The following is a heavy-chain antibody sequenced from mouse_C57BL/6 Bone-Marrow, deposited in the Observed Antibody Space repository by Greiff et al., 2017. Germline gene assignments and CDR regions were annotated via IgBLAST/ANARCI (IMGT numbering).Heavy chain of an antibody. V-gene: IGHV1-63*01. D-gene: IGHD3-1*01. J-gene: IGHJ2*01. CDR3: ASGPYYFDY. Sequence: LVESGAELVRPGTSVKMSCKASGYTFTNYWIGWAKQRPGHGLEWIGDIYPGGGYTNYHEKFKGKATLTADKSTSTAYMQVSSLTSEDSAIYYCASGPYYFDYWGQGTTLTVSS. CDR1: GYTFTNYW. CDR2: IYPGGGYT.